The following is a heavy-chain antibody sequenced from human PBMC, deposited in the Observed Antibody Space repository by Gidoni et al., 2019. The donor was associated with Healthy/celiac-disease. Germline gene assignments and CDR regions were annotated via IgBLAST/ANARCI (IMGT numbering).Heavy chain of an antibody. Sequence: QVQLVESGGGVVQPGRSLRLSCAASGFTFSSYAMHWVRQAPGKGLEWVAVISYDGSNKYYADSVKGRFTISRDNSKNTLYLQMNSLRAEDTAVYYCARESYYDSSGYKGYGMDVWGQGTTVTVS. V-gene: IGHV3-30-3*01. CDR1: GFTFSSYA. CDR2: ISYDGSNK. J-gene: IGHJ6*02. CDR3: ARESYYDSSGYKGYGMDV. D-gene: IGHD3-22*01.